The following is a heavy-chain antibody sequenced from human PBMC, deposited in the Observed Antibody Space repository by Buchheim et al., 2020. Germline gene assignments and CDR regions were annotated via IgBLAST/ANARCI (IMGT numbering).Heavy chain of an antibody. CDR2: ISSSSSYI. CDR1: GFTFSSYS. J-gene: IGHJ6*02. Sequence: EVQLVESGGGLVKPGGSLRLSCAASGFTFSSYSMNWVRQPPGKGLEWVSSISSSSSYIYYADSVKGRFTISSDNAKHSLYLQMNSLRAEDTAVYYCARDGAVAGLVAKYGMDVWGQGTT. D-gene: IGHD6-19*01. CDR3: ARDGAVAGLVAKYGMDV. V-gene: IGHV3-21*01.